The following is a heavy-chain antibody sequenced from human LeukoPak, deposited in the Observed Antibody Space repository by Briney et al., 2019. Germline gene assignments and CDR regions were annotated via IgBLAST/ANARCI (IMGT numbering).Heavy chain of an antibody. CDR1: GFTFSTYW. V-gene: IGHV3-74*01. CDR2: INSDGSNT. CDR3: ASNATGRFDY. J-gene: IGHJ4*02. D-gene: IGHD2-15*01. Sequence: GGSLRLSCAASGFTFSTYWMHWVRQAPGKGLVWVSRINSDGSNTNYAGSVKGRFTISRDNAKNTLYLQMNSLRAEDTAVYYCASNATGRFDYRGQGTLVTVSS.